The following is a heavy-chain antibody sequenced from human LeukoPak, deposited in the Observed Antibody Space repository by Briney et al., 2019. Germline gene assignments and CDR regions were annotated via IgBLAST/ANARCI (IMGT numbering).Heavy chain of an antibody. CDR1: GGSISSSSYY. D-gene: IGHD3-22*01. CDR2: IYYSGST. V-gene: IGHV4-39*01. J-gene: IGHJ4*02. Sequence: SETLSLTCTVSGGSISSSSYYWGWIRQPPGKGLEWIGSIYYSGSTYYNPSLKSRVTISVDTSKNQFSLKLSSVTAADTAVYYCARHCWEIYYYDSSGQLDYWGQGTLVTVSS. CDR3: ARHCWEIYYYDSSGQLDY.